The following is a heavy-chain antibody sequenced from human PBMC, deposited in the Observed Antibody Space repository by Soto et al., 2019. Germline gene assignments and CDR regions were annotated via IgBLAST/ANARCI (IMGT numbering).Heavy chain of an antibody. CDR1: GASVSSYY. CDR2: IHTSGNL. J-gene: IGHJ6*04. V-gene: IGHV4-4*07. CDR3: AGDVGKNV. Sequence: SETLSLTCSVSGASVSSYYWSWFRQPVGKGLGWIGRIHTSGNLNYNPSLESRVTMSLDTSKNQFSLRLSSLTAADTALYLCAGDVGKNVWGKGPRVTVSS.